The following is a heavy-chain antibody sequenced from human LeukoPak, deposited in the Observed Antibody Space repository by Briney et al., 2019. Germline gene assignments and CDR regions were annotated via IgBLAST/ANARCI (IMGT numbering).Heavy chain of an antibody. CDR3: ARDRNYLGVATISDSFNY. J-gene: IGHJ4*02. Sequence: ASVKVSCKASGYSFTNYDINWVRQATGQGLEWMGWMNPNSDDTGFAQKFQGRVTMTRNTSIGTAYMELSSLRSDDTAVYYCARDRNYLGVATISDSFNYWGQGTLVTVSS. D-gene: IGHD5-12*01. V-gene: IGHV1-8*01. CDR1: GYSFTNYD. CDR2: MNPNSDDT.